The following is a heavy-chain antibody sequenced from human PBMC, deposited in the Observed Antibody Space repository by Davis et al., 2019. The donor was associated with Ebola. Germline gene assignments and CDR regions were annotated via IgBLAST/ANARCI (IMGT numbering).Heavy chain of an antibody. V-gene: IGHV3-30*04. D-gene: IGHD1-26*01. CDR2: ISNDGRNK. CDR1: GFTFNNYA. J-gene: IGHJ6*02. CDR3: ARDQYSGSYDLSYYYGMDV. Sequence: GGSLRLSCAASGFTFNNYAMHWVRQAPGKWLEWVAVISNDGRNKYYADSVKGRFSISRDNSRNTLYLQMNSLRAEDAAVFYCARDQYSGSYDLSYYYGMDVWGQGTTVTVSS.